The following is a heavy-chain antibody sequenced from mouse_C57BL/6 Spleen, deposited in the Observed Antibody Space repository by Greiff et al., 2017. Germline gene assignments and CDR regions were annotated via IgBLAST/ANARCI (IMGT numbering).Heavy chain of an antibody. D-gene: IGHD1-1*01. CDR1: GYTFTSYW. CDR2: IHPNSGST. CDR3: ARGYYGSNPYD. Sequence: QVQLQQPGAELVKPGASVKLSCKASGYTFTSYWMHWVKQRPGQGLAWIGMIHPNSGSTNYNEKFKSKATLTVAKSSSTAYMQLSSLTAEDAAVYYGARGYYGSNPYDWGQGTTLTVSS. J-gene: IGHJ2*01. V-gene: IGHV1-64*01.